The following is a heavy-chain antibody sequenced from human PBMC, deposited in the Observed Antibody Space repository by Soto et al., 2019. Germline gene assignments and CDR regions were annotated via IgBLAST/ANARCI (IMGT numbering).Heavy chain of an antibody. CDR2: ISSSGSTI. D-gene: IGHD3-3*01. V-gene: IGHV3-11*01. CDR3: ARASSYYDFWSGYYTDAFDI. Sequence: QVQLVESGGGLVKPGGSLRLSCAASGFTFSDYYMSWIRQAPGKGLEWVSYISSSGSTIYYADSVKGRFTISRDNAKNSLYLQMNSLRAEDTAVYYCARASSYYDFWSGYYTDAFDIWGQGTMVTVSS. CDR1: GFTFSDYY. J-gene: IGHJ3*02.